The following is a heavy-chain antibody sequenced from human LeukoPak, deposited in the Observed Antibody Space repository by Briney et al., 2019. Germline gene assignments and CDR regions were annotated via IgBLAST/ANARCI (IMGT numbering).Heavy chain of an antibody. CDR1: GGSISSGGYY. CDR3: ARPPTTYCSSTSCSRDSAFDI. D-gene: IGHD2-2*01. CDR2: IYHSGST. J-gene: IGHJ3*02. V-gene: IGHV4-30-2*01. Sequence: PSETLSLTCTVSGGSISSGGYYWSWIRQPPGKGLEWIGYIYHSGSTYYNPSLKSRVTISVDRSKNQFSLKLSSVTAADTAVYYCARPPTTYCSSTSCSRDSAFDIWGQGTMVTVSS.